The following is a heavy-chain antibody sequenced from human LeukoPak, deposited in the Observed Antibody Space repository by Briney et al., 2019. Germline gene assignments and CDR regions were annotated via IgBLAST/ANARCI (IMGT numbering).Heavy chain of an antibody. CDR3: AKDYCGGDCYIPWFDP. V-gene: IGHV3-43*02. D-gene: IGHD2-21*02. CDR1: GFTFDGYA. Sequence: PGGSLRLSCAVSGFTFDGYAMHWVRQAPGKGLEWVSLTSGDGGSTYYADSVKGRFTISRDNSKNSLYLQMNSLRTEDTALYYCAKDYCGGDCYIPWFDPWGQGTLVTVSS. J-gene: IGHJ5*02. CDR2: TSGDGGST.